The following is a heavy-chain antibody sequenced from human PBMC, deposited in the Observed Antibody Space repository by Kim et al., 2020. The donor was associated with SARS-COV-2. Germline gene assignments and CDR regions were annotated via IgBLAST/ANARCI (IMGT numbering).Heavy chain of an antibody. CDR3: ARRGDGSSGYYSHFDY. D-gene: IGHD3-22*01. V-gene: IGHV4-59*13. J-gene: IGHJ4*02. Sequence: SETLSLTCTVSGGSISSYYWSWIRQPPGKGLEWIGYIYYSGSTNYNPSLKSRVTISVDTSKNQFSLKLSSVTAADTAVYYCARRGDGSSGYYSHFDYWGQGTLVTVSS. CDR1: GGSISSYY. CDR2: IYYSGST.